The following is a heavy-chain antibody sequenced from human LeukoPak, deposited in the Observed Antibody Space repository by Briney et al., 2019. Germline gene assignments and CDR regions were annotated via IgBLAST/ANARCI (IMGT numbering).Heavy chain of an antibody. CDR1: GYTFTSYG. V-gene: IGHV1-8*02. Sequence: GASVKVSCKASGYTFTSYGISWVRQATGQGLEWMGWMNPSNNNSGYAQKFQGRVTMTSDPSISTAYMELSSLTSEDTAMYYCARGGVYYYDANGYYWFDPWGQGTLVTVSS. CDR3: ARGGVYYYDANGYYWFDP. J-gene: IGHJ5*02. D-gene: IGHD3-22*01. CDR2: MNPSNNNS.